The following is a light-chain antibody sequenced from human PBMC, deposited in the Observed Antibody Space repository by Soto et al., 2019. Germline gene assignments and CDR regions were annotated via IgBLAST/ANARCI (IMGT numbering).Light chain of an antibody. CDR3: TSYAGSNNLL. V-gene: IGLV2-8*01. Sequence: QSVLTQPPSASGSPGQSVTISCTGTSSDVGGYNYVSWYQQHPGKAPKLMIYEVLKRPSGVPDRFSGSKSGHTASLTVSGLQAEDEADYYCTSYAGSNNLLFGGGTKLTVL. CDR2: EVL. J-gene: IGLJ2*01. CDR1: SSDVGGYNY.